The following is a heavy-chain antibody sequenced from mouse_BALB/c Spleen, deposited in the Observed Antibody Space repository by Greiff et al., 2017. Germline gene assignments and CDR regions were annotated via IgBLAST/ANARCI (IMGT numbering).Heavy chain of an antibody. CDR2: INSNGGST. Sequence: EVKLMESGGGLVKLGGSLKLSCAASGFTFSSYYMSWVRQTPEKRLELVAAINSNGGSTYYPDTVKGRFTISRDNAKNTLYLQMSSLKSEDTALYYCARYYYGSSYGWFAYWGQGTLVTVSA. V-gene: IGHV5-6-2*01. D-gene: IGHD1-1*01. J-gene: IGHJ3*01. CDR1: GFTFSSYY. CDR3: ARYYYGSSYGWFAY.